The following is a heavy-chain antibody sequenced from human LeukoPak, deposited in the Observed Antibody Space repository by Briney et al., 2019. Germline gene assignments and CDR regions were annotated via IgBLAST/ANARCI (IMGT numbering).Heavy chain of an antibody. D-gene: IGHD3-10*01. CDR2: INQVGTET. V-gene: IGHV3-7*01. Sequence: GGSLRLSCAASGFTFANYYMSWVRQAPGKGLEWVANINQVGTETFYVDSVKGRFTISRDNAKNSLYLQMSSLRAEDTAVYYCTQLLLRGPTAWGQGTLVTVSS. CDR3: TQLLLRGPTA. CDR1: GFTFANYY. J-gene: IGHJ4*02.